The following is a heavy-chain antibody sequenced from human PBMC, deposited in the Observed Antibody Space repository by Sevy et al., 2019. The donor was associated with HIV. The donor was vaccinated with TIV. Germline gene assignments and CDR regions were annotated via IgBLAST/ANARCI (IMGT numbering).Heavy chain of an antibody. CDR1: GFTFSSYW. CDR3: ATVNSGSYYVSWFDP. V-gene: IGHV3-7*01. J-gene: IGHJ5*02. CDR2: IKQDGSEK. Sequence: GGSLRLSYAASGFTFSSYWMSWVRQAPGKGLEWVANIKQDGSEKYYVDSVKGRFTISRDNAKNSLYLQMNSLRAEDTAVYYCATVNSGSYYVSWFDPWGQGTLVTVSS. D-gene: IGHD1-26*01.